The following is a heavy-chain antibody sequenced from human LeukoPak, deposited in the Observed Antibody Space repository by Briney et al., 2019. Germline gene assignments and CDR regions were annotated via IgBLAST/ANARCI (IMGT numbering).Heavy chain of an antibody. CDR2: IIPIFGTA. J-gene: IGHJ4*02. CDR1: GGTFSSYA. D-gene: IGHD6-13*01. CDR3: ARDSSSWYVFDY. V-gene: IGHV1-69*13. Sequence: SVKVSCKASGGTFSSYAISWVRQAPGQGLEWMGGIIPIFGTANYAQKFQGRVTITADESTSTAYMELSSLRSEDTAVYYCARDSSSWYVFDYWGQGTLVTVSS.